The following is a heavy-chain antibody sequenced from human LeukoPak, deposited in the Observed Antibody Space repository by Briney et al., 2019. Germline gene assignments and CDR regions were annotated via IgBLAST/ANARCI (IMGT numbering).Heavy chain of an antibody. CDR1: GGSISSSSYY. J-gene: IGHJ5*02. Sequence: SETLSLTCTVSGGSISSSSYYWGWIRQPPGKGLEWIGYIYYSGSTNYNPSLKSRVTISVDTSKNQFSLKLSSVTAADTAVCYCARHVRGVVDNWFDPWGQGTLVTVSS. V-gene: IGHV4-61*05. CDR2: IYYSGST. CDR3: ARHVRGVVDNWFDP. D-gene: IGHD3-3*01.